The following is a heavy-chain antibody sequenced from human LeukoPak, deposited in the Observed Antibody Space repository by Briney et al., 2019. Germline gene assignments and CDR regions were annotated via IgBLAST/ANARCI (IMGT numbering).Heavy chain of an antibody. CDR3: TRSGYRHPYHFDS. J-gene: IGHJ4*02. V-gene: IGHV3-7*03. D-gene: IGHD3-22*01. Sequence: GGSLRLSCAASGFPFSNNWMSWVRQAPGKGLEWVANIRQDGSEKYYVESVKGRFTISRDNSKNTLSLQMNSLRVEDTAIYYCTRSGYRHPYHFDSWGQGTLVIVSS. CDR2: IRQDGSEK. CDR1: GFPFSNNW.